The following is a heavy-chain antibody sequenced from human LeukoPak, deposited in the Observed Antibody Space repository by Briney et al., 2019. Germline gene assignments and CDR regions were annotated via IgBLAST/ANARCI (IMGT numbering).Heavy chain of an antibody. J-gene: IGHJ4*02. D-gene: IGHD6-19*01. Sequence: GGSLRLSCAASGFTFSSYPMHWVRRAPGKGLEWVAAISYDTTDKYYTDSVKGRFTISRDNSKNTLYLQMNSLELEDTAIYYCARCSGWAFKNWGQGTLVTVSS. CDR3: ARCSGWAFKN. CDR2: ISYDTTDK. CDR1: GFTFSSYP. V-gene: IGHV3-30*04.